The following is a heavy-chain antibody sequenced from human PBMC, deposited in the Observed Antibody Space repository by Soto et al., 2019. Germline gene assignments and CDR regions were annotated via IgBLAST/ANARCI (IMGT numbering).Heavy chain of an antibody. Sequence: EVQLLESGGGLVQPGGSLRLSCAASGFTFSSYAMSWVRQAPGKGLEWVSAISGSGGSTYYADSVKGRFTISRDNSMYTLYLQMNSLRAEDTAVYYCAKENGYSSSWFEFDYWGQGTLVTVSS. CDR1: GFTFSSYA. D-gene: IGHD6-13*01. CDR2: ISGSGGST. J-gene: IGHJ4*02. V-gene: IGHV3-23*01. CDR3: AKENGYSSSWFEFDY.